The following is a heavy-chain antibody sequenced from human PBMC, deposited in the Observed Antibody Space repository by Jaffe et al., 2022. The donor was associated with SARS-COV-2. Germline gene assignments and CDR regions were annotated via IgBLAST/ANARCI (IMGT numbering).Heavy chain of an antibody. CDR3: ARDLREDGYYYYGMDV. CDR2: IKQDGSEK. CDR1: GFTFSSYW. J-gene: IGHJ6*02. V-gene: IGHV3-7*01. D-gene: IGHD3-9*01. Sequence: EVQLVESGGGLVQPGGSLRLSCAASGFTFSSYWMSWVRQAPGKGLEWVANIKQDGSEKYYVDSVKGRFTISRDNAKNSLYLQMNSLRAEDTAVYYCARDLREDGYYYYGMDVWGQGTTVTVSS.